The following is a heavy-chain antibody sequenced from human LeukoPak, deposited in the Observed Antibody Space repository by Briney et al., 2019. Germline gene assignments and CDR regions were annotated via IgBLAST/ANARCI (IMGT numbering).Heavy chain of an antibody. CDR1: GFTFSSYA. V-gene: IGHV3-48*01. D-gene: IGHD1-26*01. Sequence: PGGSLRLSCAASGFTFSSYAMHWVRQAPGKGLEWVSYISSSSSTIYYADSVKGRFTISRDNAKNSLYLQMNSLRAEDTAVYYCARDRGHIRYSGSYYFDYWGQGTLVTVSS. CDR3: ARDRGHIRYSGSYYFDY. J-gene: IGHJ4*02. CDR2: ISSSSSTI.